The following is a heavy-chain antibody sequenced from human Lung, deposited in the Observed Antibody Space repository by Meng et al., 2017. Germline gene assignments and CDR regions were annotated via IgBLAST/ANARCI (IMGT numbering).Heavy chain of an antibody. CDR1: GYNFPDYW. Sequence: QGERVQVGAEGKKPGASVKVSCKPSGYNFPDYWLHWVRRAPGQGLEWMGRIDPKSGDTHYAQRFQGRVTMTGDTSISTAYMELSGLRSDDTAMYYCARDEDISAAGKLFGDYWGQGTLVTVSS. J-gene: IGHJ4*02. CDR3: ARDEDISAAGKLFGDY. D-gene: IGHD6-13*01. V-gene: IGHV1-2*06. CDR2: IDPKSGDT.